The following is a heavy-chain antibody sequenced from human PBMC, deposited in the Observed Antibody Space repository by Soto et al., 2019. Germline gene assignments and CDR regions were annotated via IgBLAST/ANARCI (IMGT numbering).Heavy chain of an antibody. D-gene: IGHD3-16*01. CDR3: ARVGLRLGGAY. Sequence: EVQLLESGGGLVQPGGSLRLSCAASGFTFSNYAMSWVRQAPGKGLEWVSTISGSGATTYYVDSVKGRFTISRDNSKNTLYLQMNSLRAEDTAVDYCARVGLRLGGAYWGQGTLVTVSS. V-gene: IGHV3-23*01. CDR1: GFTFSNYA. J-gene: IGHJ4*02. CDR2: ISGSGATT.